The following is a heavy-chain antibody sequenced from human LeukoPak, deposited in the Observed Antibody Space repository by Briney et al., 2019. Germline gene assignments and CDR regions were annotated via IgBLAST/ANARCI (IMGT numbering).Heavy chain of an antibody. J-gene: IGHJ3*02. CDR3: ARDILYDSSGYDAFDI. Sequence: PGGSLRLSCAASEFTFSDYYMSWIRQAPGKGLEWVAVIWYDGSNKYYADSVKGRFTISRDNSKNTLYLQMNSLRAEDTAVYYCARDILYDSSGYDAFDIWGQGTMVTVSS. CDR2: IWYDGSNK. D-gene: IGHD3-22*01. V-gene: IGHV3-33*08. CDR1: EFTFSDYY.